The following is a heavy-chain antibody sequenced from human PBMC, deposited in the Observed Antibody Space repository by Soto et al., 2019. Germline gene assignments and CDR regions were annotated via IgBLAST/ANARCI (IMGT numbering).Heavy chain of an antibody. V-gene: IGHV3-74*01. Sequence: PGGSLRLSCATSGFTFSDEWMHWVRQVPGKGLVWVSRINKDGSYKNYADFVEGRFTISRDDARSELYLQMDRLRAEDTADQGEYFDYWGQGTLVTVSS. CDR3: YFDY. J-gene: IGHJ4*02. CDR1: GFTFSDEW. D-gene: IGHD3-16*01. CDR2: INKDGSYK.